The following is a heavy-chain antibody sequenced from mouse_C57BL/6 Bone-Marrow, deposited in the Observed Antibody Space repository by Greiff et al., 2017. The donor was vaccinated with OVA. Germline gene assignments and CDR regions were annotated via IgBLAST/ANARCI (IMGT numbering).Heavy chain of an antibody. Sequence: QVQLKQSGAELVRPGASVKLSCKASGYTFTDYYINWVKQRPGQGLEWIARIYPGSGNTYYNEKFKGKATLTAEKSSSTAYMQLSSLTSEDSAVYFCARKGGYDRDYYAMDYWGQGTSVTVSS. CDR3: ARKGGYDRDYYAMDY. CDR2: IYPGSGNT. J-gene: IGHJ4*01. D-gene: IGHD2-2*01. CDR1: GYTFTDYY. V-gene: IGHV1-76*01.